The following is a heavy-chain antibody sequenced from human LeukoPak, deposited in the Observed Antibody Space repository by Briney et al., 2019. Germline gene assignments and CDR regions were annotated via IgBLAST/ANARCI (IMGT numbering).Heavy chain of an antibody. V-gene: IGHV4-38-2*01. CDR1: GYSISSYY. D-gene: IGHD3-3*01. J-gene: IGHJ4*02. Sequence: SETLSLTCAVSGYSISSYYWGWIRQPPGKGLQWIGTIYQSGSAFYNPSLKSRVTISVDTSNNQFSLKLSSVTAADTAVYYCATGKGFYDFWSGYHYWGQGTLVTVSS. CDR2: IYQSGSA. CDR3: ATGKGFYDFWSGYHY.